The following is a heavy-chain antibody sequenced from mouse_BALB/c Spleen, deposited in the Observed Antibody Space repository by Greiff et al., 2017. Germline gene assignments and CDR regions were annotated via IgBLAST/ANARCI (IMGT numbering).Heavy chain of an antibody. CDR1: GFTFSSYG. Sequence: EVKVVESGGDLVKPGGSLKLSCAASGFTFSSYGMSWVRQTPDKRLEWVATISSGGSYTYYPDSVKGRFTISRDNAKNTLYLQMSSLKSEDTAMYYCARQGARATFAYWGQGTLVTVSA. D-gene: IGHD3-1*01. CDR3: ARQGARATFAY. J-gene: IGHJ3*01. CDR2: ISSGGSYT. V-gene: IGHV5-6*01.